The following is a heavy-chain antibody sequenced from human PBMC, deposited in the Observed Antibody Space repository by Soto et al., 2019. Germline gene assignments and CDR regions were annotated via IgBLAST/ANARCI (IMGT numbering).Heavy chain of an antibody. CDR2: IYYTGST. D-gene: IGHD3-22*01. CDR3: ARDHHSYYDTSGYYPYFDF. V-gene: IGHV4-59*01. CDR1: GVSISSSY. Sequence: NPSETLSLTCTVSGVSISSSYWSWLRQSPGTGLEWIGYIYYTGSTNYNPSFESRVAISLDTSNNQFSLRLTSLTAADTAVYFCARDHHSYYDTSGYYPYFDFWGQGTLVTVSS. J-gene: IGHJ4*02.